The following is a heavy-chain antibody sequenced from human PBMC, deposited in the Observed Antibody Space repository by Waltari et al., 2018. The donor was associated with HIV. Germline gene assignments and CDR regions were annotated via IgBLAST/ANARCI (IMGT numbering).Heavy chain of an antibody. CDR2: SKGEVDGRTV. Sequence: EVQLMEFGGGLVKPGGSLRLSCAASGLNFTTTWMIWVRQAPGKGMELVGRSKGEVDGRTVDYGGPVKGRFTISREDSINTVYLQMNSLEAEDTAVYYGTTWQGGSYWGQGTLVTVSP. J-gene: IGHJ4*02. V-gene: IGHV3-15*01. CDR1: GLNFTTTW. CDR3: TTWQGGSY.